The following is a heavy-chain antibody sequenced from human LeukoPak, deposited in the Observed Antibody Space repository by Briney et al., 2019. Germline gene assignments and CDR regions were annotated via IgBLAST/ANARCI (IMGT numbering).Heavy chain of an antibody. D-gene: IGHD1-26*01. CDR3: AKDQVGAPGGYRFDY. J-gene: IGHJ4*02. V-gene: IGHV3-30-3*01. CDR1: GFTFSSYA. Sequence: PGRSLRLSCAASGFTFSSYAMHWVRQAPGKGLEWVAVISYDGSNKYYADSVKGRFTISRDNSKNTLYLQMNSLRAEDTAVYYCAKDQVGAPGGYRFDYWGQGTLVTVSS. CDR2: ISYDGSNK.